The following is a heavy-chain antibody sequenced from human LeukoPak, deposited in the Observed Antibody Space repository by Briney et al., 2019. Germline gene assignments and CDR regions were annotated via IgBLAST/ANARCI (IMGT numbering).Heavy chain of an antibody. Sequence: SETLSLTCAVYGGYFSGYYWSWIRQPPGKGLEWIGEINHSGSTNYNPSLKSRVTISVDPSNTQFSLKLSSVTAADPAVYYCARLGDYVWGSYRYPRYFDYWGQGTLVTVSS. J-gene: IGHJ4*02. CDR1: GGYFSGYY. CDR3: ARLGDYVWGSYRYPRYFDY. V-gene: IGHV4-34*01. D-gene: IGHD3-16*02. CDR2: INHSGST.